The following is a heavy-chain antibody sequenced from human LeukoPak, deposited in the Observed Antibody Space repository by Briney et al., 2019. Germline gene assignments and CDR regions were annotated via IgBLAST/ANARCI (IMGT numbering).Heavy chain of an antibody. CDR3: ARVRDCSGGSCHRQYYYYYYGMDV. V-gene: IGHV6-1*01. D-gene: IGHD2-15*01. Sequence: SQTLSLTCAISGDSVSSNSAAWNWIRQSPSRGLEWLGRTYYRSKWYNDYAVSVKSRITINPDASKNQFSLQLNSVTPEDAAVYYCARVRDCSGGSCHRQYYYYYYGMDVWGQGTTVTVSS. J-gene: IGHJ6*02. CDR2: TYYRSKWYN. CDR1: GDSVSSNSAA.